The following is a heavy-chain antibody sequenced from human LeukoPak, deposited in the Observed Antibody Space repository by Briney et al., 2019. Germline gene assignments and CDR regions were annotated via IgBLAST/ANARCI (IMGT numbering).Heavy chain of an antibody. J-gene: IGHJ4*02. CDR2: ISGSGGST. CDR1: GFTFSSYG. Sequence: GGSLRLSCAASGFTFSSYGMSWVRQAPGKGLEWVSAISGSGGSTYYADSVKGRFTISRDNSKNTLYLQMNSLRAEDTAVYYCANVRWLQYFDYWGQGTLVTVSS. D-gene: IGHD5-24*01. V-gene: IGHV3-23*01. CDR3: ANVRWLQYFDY.